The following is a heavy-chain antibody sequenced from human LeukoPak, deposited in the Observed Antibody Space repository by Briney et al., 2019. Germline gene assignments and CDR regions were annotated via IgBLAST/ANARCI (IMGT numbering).Heavy chain of an antibody. CDR3: ARGLGSAGSGSFDY. D-gene: IGHD3-10*01. CDR2: INHSGST. CDR1: GGSFSGYY. V-gene: IGHV4-34*01. Sequence: SETLSLTCAVYGGSFSGYYWSWIRQPPGKGLEWIGKINHSGSTNYNPSLKSRVTISVDTSKNQFSLKLSSVTAADTAVYYCARGLGSAGSGSFDYWGQGTLVTVSS. J-gene: IGHJ4*02.